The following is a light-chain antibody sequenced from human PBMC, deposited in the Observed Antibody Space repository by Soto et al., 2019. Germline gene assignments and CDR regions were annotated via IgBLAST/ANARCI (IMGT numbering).Light chain of an antibody. CDR3: CSYTRSGTLI. V-gene: IGLV2-14*01. CDR1: SSDMGDYNY. Sequence: QSLLTQPASLSGSPGQSITISCVGTSSDMGDYNYVSWYQQHPGKVPKVIIYDVSNRPSGVSYRFSGSKSGNTASLTVSGLQAEDEADYYCCSYTRSGTLIFGTGTKVTVL. CDR2: DVS. J-gene: IGLJ1*01.